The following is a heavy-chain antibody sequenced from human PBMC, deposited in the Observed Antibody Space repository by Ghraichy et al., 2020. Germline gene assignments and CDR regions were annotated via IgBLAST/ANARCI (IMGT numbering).Heavy chain of an antibody. CDR1: GGSISGYY. CDR2: MYFTGTT. V-gene: IGHV4-59*01. D-gene: IGHD4/OR15-4a*01. J-gene: IGHJ6*02. Sequence: SETLSLTCAVSGGSISGYYWNWIRQSSGKGLEWVACMYFTGTTNYNPSLSDRVTMSVDASKREFSLSMSSVTAADTAVYYCARVVLHSTLRYGLDVWGQGTLVTVSS. CDR3: ARVVLHSTLRYGLDV.